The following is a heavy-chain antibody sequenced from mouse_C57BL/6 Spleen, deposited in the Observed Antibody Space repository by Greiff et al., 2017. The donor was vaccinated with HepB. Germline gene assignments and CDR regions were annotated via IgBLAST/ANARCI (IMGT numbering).Heavy chain of an antibody. J-gene: IGHJ4*01. V-gene: IGHV1-82*01. CDR2: IYPGDGDT. CDR1: GYAFSSSW. D-gene: IGHD1-1*02. CDR3: ARGSYDGTPYAMDY. Sequence: VQLQQSGPELVKPGASVKISCKASGYAFSSSWMNWVKQRPGKGLEWIGRIYPGDGDTNYNGKFKGKATLTADKSSSTAYMQLSSLTSEDSAVYFCARGSYDGTPYAMDYWGQRTSVTVSS.